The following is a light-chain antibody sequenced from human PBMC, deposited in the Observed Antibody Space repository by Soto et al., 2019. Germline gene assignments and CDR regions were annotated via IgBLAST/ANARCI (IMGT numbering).Light chain of an antibody. V-gene: IGLV2-23*02. CDR1: SSDVGSSNL. CDR3: CSYAGSSTFV. J-gene: IGLJ1*01. CDR2: EVS. Sequence: QSALTQPASVSGSPGQSITISCTGTSSDVGSSNLVSWYQQHPGKAPKPTIYEVSKRPSGVSNRFSGSKSGNTVSLTISGLQAEGEADYYCCSYAGSSTFVFGPGTKVTVL.